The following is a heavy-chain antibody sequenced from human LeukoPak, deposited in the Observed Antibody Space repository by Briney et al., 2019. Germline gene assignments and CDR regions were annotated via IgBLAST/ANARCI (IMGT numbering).Heavy chain of an antibody. J-gene: IGHJ4*02. CDR1: GFTFSSYA. CDR2: VSYDGSNK. V-gene: IGHV3-30-3*01. CDR3: ARDLELVFYDSTAYEY. Sequence: GGSLRLSCAASGFTFSSYAMHWVRQAPGKGLEWVAVVSYDGSNKYYADSVKGRFTISRDNSKNTLYLQMNSLRAEDAAVYYCARDLELVFYDSTAYEYWGQGTLVTVSS. D-gene: IGHD3-22*01.